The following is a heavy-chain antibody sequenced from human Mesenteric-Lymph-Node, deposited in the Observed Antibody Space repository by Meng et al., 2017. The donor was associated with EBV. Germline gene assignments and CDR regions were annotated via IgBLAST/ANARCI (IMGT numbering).Heavy chain of an antibody. V-gene: IGHV3-30*18. Sequence: QWQPVASGGVVCPPGSSLTLSCAVSGFTYSSYGMHWVRQAPGKWLEWLAVISSDGNDKYYADSVKGRFTISRDNSKNTVYLQMNSLGVEDTAMYYCSKVWAPWGQGTLVTVPS. CDR3: SKVWAP. CDR2: ISSDGNDK. J-gene: IGHJ5*02. D-gene: IGHD3-16*01. CDR1: GFTYSSYG.